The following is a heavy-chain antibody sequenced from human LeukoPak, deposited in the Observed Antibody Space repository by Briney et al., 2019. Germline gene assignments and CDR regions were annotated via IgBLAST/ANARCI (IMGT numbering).Heavy chain of an antibody. CDR3: ASHSTFVGGATESIDY. CDR2: INSDGSHT. J-gene: IGHJ4*02. D-gene: IGHD1-26*01. Sequence: GRSLRLSCAASGFTFDDYAMHWVRQAPGKGLVWVSRINSDGSHTDYADSVKGRFTISRDNAKNTLYLQMNSLRAEDTAVYYCASHSTFVGGATESIDYWGQGTLVTVSS. CDR1: GFTFDDYA. V-gene: IGHV3-74*01.